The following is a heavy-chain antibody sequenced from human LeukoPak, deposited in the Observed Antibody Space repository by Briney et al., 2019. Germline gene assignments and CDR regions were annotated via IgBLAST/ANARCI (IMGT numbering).Heavy chain of an antibody. CDR1: GFTFSTYN. CDR2: ISGSSNYI. V-gene: IGHV3-21*01. D-gene: IGHD3-10*01. Sequence: GGSLRLSCAASGFTFSTYNMNWVRQAPGKGLEWVSSISGSSNYIYYADSVKGRFTISRDNAKNSLYLQMNSLRAEDTAVYYCARDLVGGMSDFWGQGTLVAVSS. J-gene: IGHJ4*02. CDR3: ARDLVGGMSDF.